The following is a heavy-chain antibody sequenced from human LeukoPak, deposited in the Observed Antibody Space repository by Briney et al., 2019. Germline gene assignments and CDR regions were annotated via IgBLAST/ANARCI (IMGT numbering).Heavy chain of an antibody. V-gene: IGHV3-33*01. D-gene: IGHD2-15*01. CDR2: IWCDGSNK. CDR3: ARDYCSGGSCYFDY. J-gene: IGHJ4*02. Sequence: PGGSLRLSCAASGFTFSSYGMHWVRQAPGKGLEWVAVIWCDGSNKYYADSVKGRFTISRDNSKNTLYLQMNSLRAEDTAVYYCARDYCSGGSCYFDYWGQGTLVTVSS. CDR1: GFTFSSYG.